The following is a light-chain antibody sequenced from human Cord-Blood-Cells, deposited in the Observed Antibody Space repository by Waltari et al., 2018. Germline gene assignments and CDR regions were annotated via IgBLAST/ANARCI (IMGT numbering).Light chain of an antibody. CDR1: SRDDGGYNN. CDR3: TSYAGSNNGV. J-gene: IGLJ3*02. CDR2: EVS. V-gene: IGLV2-8*01. Sequence: QSAHSQPPSPSGSDGQPVTISCTGPSRDDGGYNNVSWYQQHPGTAPKLMIYEVSKRPSVAPDRFACTTASNTTLLTVAGLQAEDEADYYRTSYAGSNNGVFGGGTKLTVL.